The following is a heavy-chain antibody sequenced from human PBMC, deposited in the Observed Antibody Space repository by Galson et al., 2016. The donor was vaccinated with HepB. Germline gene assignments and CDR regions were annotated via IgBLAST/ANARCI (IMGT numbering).Heavy chain of an antibody. CDR1: GFTFSSYA. CDR3: VKLGCCSSRCYGNF. V-gene: IGHV3-30*04. D-gene: IGHD2-2*01. Sequence: SLRLSCAASGFTFSSYAMHWVRQAPGKGLEWVAIISYDGSNKYYADAVKGRFTISRDNSKNTLYLQMNSLRAEDTAVYHCVKLGCCSSRCYGNFWGRGTPVTVSS. J-gene: IGHJ4*02. CDR2: ISYDGSNK.